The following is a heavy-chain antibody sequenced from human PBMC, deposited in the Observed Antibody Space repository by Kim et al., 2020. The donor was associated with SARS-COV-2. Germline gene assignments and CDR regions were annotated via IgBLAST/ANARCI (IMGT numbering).Heavy chain of an antibody. J-gene: IGHJ4*02. V-gene: IGHV1-46*01. CDR3: ARDFQDTSGYYRIDY. CDR2: IDPRGGGT. CDR1: GYTFSSNY. D-gene: IGHD3-3*01. Sequence: ASVKVSCKASGYTFSSNYMHWVRQAPGQGLEWMGIIDPRGGGTTYAQKFQGRVTMTRDMSTSTVYMELSSLRSEDTAIYYCARDFQDTSGYYRIDYWGQ.